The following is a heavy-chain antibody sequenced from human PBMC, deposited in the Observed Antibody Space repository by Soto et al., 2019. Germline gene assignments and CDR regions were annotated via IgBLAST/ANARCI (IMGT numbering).Heavy chain of an antibody. J-gene: IGHJ6*02. Sequence: GGSLRLSCAASGFTSSSYVMHWVRQAPGKGLEWVAVIWYDGSNKYYADSVKGRFTISRDNSKNTLYLQMNSLKAEDTAVYYCARHGSYGSGSSAPGMDVWGQGTTVTVSS. CDR3: ARHGSYGSGSSAPGMDV. D-gene: IGHD3-10*01. CDR1: GFTSSSYV. V-gene: IGHV3-33*01. CDR2: IWYDGSNK.